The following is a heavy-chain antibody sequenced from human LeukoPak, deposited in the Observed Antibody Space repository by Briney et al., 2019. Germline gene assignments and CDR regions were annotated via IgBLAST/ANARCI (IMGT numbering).Heavy chain of an antibody. CDR1: GGSISSYY. V-gene: IGHV4-59*01. J-gene: IGHJ5*02. CDR3: ARVEPYDILTGYKVRWFDP. Sequence: PSETLSLTCTVSGGSISSYYWSWIRQPPGKGLEWIGYIYYSGSTNYNPSLKSRVTISVDTSKNQFSLKLSSVTAADTAVYYCARVEPYDILTGYKVRWFDPWGQGTLVTVSS. D-gene: IGHD3-9*01. CDR2: IYYSGST.